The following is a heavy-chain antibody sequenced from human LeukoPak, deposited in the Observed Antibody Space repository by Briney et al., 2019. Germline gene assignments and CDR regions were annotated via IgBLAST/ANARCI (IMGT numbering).Heavy chain of an antibody. CDR3: ARDSRGSYSDAFDI. Sequence: RGGSLRLSCAASGFTFSSYWISWVRPAAGKGREWVANIKQDGSEKYYVDSVKGRFTISRDNAKNSLYLQMNSLRAEGTAVYYCARDSRGSYSDAFDIWGQGTMVTVSS. CDR2: IKQDGSEK. CDR1: GFTFSSYW. V-gene: IGHV3-7*01. D-gene: IGHD1-26*01. J-gene: IGHJ3*02.